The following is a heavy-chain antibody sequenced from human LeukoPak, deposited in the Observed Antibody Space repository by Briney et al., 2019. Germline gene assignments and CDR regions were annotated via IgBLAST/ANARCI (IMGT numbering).Heavy chain of an antibody. V-gene: IGHV3-21*01. CDR3: AFSGSYYTSYYGMDV. CDR2: ISSRSNYI. CDR1: GFTFSSCS. J-gene: IGHJ6*02. Sequence: GGSLRLSCAASGFTFSSCSMNWVRQAPGKGLEWVSSISSRSNYIYYVDSVKGRFTTSRDNAKNSLYLQMNSLRAEDTAVYYCAFSGSYYTSYYGMDVWGQGTTVTVSS. D-gene: IGHD3-10*01.